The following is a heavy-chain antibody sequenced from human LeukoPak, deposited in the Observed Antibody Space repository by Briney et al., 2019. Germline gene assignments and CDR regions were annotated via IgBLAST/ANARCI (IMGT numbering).Heavy chain of an antibody. CDR3: AREGGSEREYGDYVGKHIDY. D-gene: IGHD4-17*01. CDR1: GGSISSGSYY. CDR2: IYTSGST. J-gene: IGHJ4*02. Sequence: PSETLSLTCTVSGGSISSGSYYWSWIRQPAGKGLEWIGRIYTSGSTNYNPSLKSRVTISVDTSKNQFSLKLSSVTAADTAVYYCAREGGSEREYGDYVGKHIDYWGQGTLVTVSS. V-gene: IGHV4-61*02.